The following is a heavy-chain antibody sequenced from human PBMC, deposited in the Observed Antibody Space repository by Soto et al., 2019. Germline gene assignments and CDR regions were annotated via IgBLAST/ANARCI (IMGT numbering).Heavy chain of an antibody. J-gene: IGHJ3*02. D-gene: IGHD3-3*01. Sequence: QLHLVQSGAVVKKPGASVTVSCSASGYPVTAYYMPWVRQAPGRGLEWMGGINPATGAAKYTQTFQGRVTMTRDTSTSTVFMELSGLTSGDTAVFYWARGGGVGVAGSAAFDMWGQGTLVTVS. CDR3: ARGGGVGVAGSAAFDM. CDR1: GYPVTAYY. CDR2: INPATGAA. V-gene: IGHV1-2*02.